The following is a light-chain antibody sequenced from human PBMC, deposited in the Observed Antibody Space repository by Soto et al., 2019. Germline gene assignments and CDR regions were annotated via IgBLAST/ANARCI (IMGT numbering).Light chain of an antibody. CDR2: GHN. CDR3: AAWDDSLKGPV. CDR1: SSDIGSNA. J-gene: IGLJ7*01. V-gene: IGLV1-44*01. Sequence: QSVLTQPPSASGTPGQRVTISCSGSSSDIGSNAVAWYQQLPGTAPKLLIYGHNQRPSGVPDRFSGSKSGTSASLAISGLQSDDEADYYCAAWDDSLKGPVFGGGTQLTVL.